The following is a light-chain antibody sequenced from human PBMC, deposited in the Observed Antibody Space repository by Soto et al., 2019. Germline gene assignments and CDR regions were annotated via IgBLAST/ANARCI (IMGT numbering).Light chain of an antibody. Sequence: DIQMTQSPSSLSASVGDRVTITCRASQSISGHLNWYQHKPGKAPELLIYATSTLHIGVPSRFSGSGSGTDFSLTISSLQPEDFATYYCQQSYSSPRFTFCPGTKVDIK. V-gene: IGKV1-39*01. CDR3: QQSYSSPRFT. CDR1: QSISGH. CDR2: ATS. J-gene: IGKJ3*01.